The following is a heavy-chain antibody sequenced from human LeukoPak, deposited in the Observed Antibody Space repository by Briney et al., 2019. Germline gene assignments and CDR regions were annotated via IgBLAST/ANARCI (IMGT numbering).Heavy chain of an antibody. Sequence: GGSLRLSCAASGFTVSSNYMSWVRQAPGKGLEWVSVIYSGGSTYYADSVKGRFTISRDNSKNTLYLQMNSLRAEDTAVYYCARGSMLGRSGGSCYSYWGQGTLVTVSS. J-gene: IGHJ4*02. CDR1: GFTVSSNY. CDR2: IYSGGST. CDR3: ARGSMLGRSGGSCYSY. D-gene: IGHD2-15*01. V-gene: IGHV3-66*01.